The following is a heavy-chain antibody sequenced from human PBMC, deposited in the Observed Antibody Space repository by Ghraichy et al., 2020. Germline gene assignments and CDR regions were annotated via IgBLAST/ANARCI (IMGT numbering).Heavy chain of an antibody. D-gene: IGHD2-15*01. Sequence: GGSLRLSCVASGFTFSTYWMTWVRQAPGKGLEWVANIKEDESRKHYMDSVKGRFTISRDNAKNSLYLQMNSLRAEDTAVYYCVRVAYEDEGIDYWGQGTLVTVSS. J-gene: IGHJ4*02. CDR1: GFTFSTYW. CDR3: VRVAYEDEGIDY. CDR2: IKEDESRK. V-gene: IGHV3-7*04.